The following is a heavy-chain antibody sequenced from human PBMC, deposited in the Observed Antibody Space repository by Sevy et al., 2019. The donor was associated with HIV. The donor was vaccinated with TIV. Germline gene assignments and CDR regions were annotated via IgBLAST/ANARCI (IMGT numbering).Heavy chain of an antibody. D-gene: IGHD2-15*01. J-gene: IGHJ3*02. CDR2: ISAYNGNT. V-gene: IGHV1-18*01. Sequence: ASVKVSCKASGYTFTSYGISWVRQAPGQGLEWMGWISAYNGNTNYAQKLQGRVTMTTDTSTSTAYMELRSLRSDDTAVYYCARGSQSNLVVVAATTHDAFDIWGQGTMVTVSS. CDR3: ARGSQSNLVVVAATTHDAFDI. CDR1: GYTFTSYG.